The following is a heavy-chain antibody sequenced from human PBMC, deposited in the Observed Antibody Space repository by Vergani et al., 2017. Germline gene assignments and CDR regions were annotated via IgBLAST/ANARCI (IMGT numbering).Heavy chain of an antibody. Sequence: EVQLLQSEGAVVQPGGSLRLSCVASGFTFSSHAMSGVRQGHGQGLEWVSSSKNTGDSTHYADSVKCRFTISRDNSKNTLYLQMNSLRVEDTAGYYCGRGSDIYNWGQGTLVTVSS. D-gene: IGHD5-24*01. CDR2: SKNTGDST. CDR1: GFTFSSHA. V-gene: IGHV3-23*01. CDR3: GRGSDIYN. J-gene: IGHJ4*02.